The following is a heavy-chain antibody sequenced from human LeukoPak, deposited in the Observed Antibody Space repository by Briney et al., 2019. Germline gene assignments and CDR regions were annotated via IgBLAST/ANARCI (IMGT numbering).Heavy chain of an antibody. CDR3: AKDTGSPADAITMEDNAFDI. Sequence: GGSLRLSCAASGLIFDDHGMHWVRQAPGKGLEWVSGISWSSGIIGYADSVKGRFTISRDNAKNSLDLQMESLRAEDTAVYYCAKDTGSPADAITMEDNAFDIWGQGTMVTVSS. V-gene: IGHV3-9*01. D-gene: IGHD3-3*01. CDR1: GLIFDDHG. J-gene: IGHJ3*02. CDR2: ISWSSGII.